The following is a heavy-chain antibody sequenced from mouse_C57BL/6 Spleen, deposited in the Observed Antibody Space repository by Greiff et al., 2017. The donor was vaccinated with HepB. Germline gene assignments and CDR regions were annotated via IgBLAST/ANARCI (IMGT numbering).Heavy chain of an antibody. J-gene: IGHJ1*03. CDR1: GYAFSSYW. Sequence: QVQLQQSGAELVKPGASVKISCKASGYAFSSYWMNWVKQRPGKGLEWIGQIYPGDGDTNYNGKFKGKATLTADKSSSTAYMQLSSLTSEDSAVYVCAREGGTYGSSPAYVDVWGTGTTVTVSS. CDR3: AREGGTYGSSPAYVDV. V-gene: IGHV1-80*01. D-gene: IGHD1-1*01. CDR2: IYPGDGDT.